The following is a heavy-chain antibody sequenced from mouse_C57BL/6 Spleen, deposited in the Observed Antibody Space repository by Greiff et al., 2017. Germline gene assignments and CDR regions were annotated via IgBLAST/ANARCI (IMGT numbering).Heavy chain of an antibody. J-gene: IGHJ4*01. CDR2: INPNNGTT. D-gene: IGHD1-1*01. CDR3: AREGLLRFAMDY. Sequence: EVQLKQSGPELVKPGASVKISCKASGYSFTDYNMNWVKQSNGKSLEWIGVINPNNGTTSYNQKFKGKATLTVDHSSSTAYMQLNSLTSEDSAVYYWAREGLLRFAMDYGGQGTSVTVAS. V-gene: IGHV1-39*01. CDR1: GYSFTDYN.